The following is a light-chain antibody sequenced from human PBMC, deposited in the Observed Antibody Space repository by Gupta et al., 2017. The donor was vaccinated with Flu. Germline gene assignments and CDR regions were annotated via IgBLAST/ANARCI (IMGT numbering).Light chain of an antibody. CDR2: KAS. CDR1: QSISSW. Sequence: PSTLSASVGDRVTITCRASQSISSWLAWYQQEPGKAPKLLIYKASSLESGVPSRFSGSGSGTEFTLTISSLQPDDFATYYCQQYNSYSYTFGQGTKLEIK. V-gene: IGKV1-5*03. J-gene: IGKJ2*01. CDR3: QQYNSYSYT.